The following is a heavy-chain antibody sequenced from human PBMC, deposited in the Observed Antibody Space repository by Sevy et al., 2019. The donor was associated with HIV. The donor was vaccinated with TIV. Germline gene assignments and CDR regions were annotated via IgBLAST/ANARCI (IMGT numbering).Heavy chain of an antibody. CDR2: ISSSSSYI. CDR3: ASSYLSSYYFDY. J-gene: IGHJ4*02. CDR1: AFTFSSYA. Sequence: GGSLRLSCAASAFTFSSYAMHWVRQAPGKGLEWVSSISSSSSYIYYADSVKGRFTISRDNAKNSLYLQMNSLRAEDTAVYYCASSYLSSYYFDYWGQGTLVTVSS. D-gene: IGHD3-10*01. V-gene: IGHV3-21*01.